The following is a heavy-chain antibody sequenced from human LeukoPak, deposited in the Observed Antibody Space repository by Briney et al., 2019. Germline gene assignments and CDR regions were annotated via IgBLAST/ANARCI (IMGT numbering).Heavy chain of an antibody. V-gene: IGHV4-61*02. J-gene: IGHJ5*02. CDR2: FYSSGRT. D-gene: IGHD3-3*01. CDR1: GDSISSGFYY. CDR3: ARGDLKSDWFDP. Sequence: SQTLSLTCTVSGDSISSGFYYWNWIRQPAGKGLEWIGRFYSSGRTNFNPSLKSRVTISSDTSKNQFSLKLRSVAAADTAVYYCARGDLKSDWFDPWGQGTLVTVSP.